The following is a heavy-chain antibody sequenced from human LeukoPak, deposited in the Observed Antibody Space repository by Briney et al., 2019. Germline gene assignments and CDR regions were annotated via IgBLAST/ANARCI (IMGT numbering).Heavy chain of an antibody. CDR2: IYYSGST. D-gene: IGHD3-3*01. Sequence: SETLSLTCTVSGGSISSSSYYWGWVRQPPGKGLEWIGSIYYSGSTYYNPSLKSRVTISVDTSKNQFSLKLSSVTAADTAVYYCARTCDRENYDFWSGYYPINWFDHWGQGTLVTVSS. CDR1: GGSISSSSYY. J-gene: IGHJ5*02. V-gene: IGHV4-39*07. CDR3: ARTCDRENYDFWSGYYPINWFDH.